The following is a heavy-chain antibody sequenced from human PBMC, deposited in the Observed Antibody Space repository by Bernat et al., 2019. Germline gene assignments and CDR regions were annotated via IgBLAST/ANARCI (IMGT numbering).Heavy chain of an antibody. CDR3: AIDGPGYCSSTSCYETNYYYYYGMDV. Sequence: VQLVESGGGVVQPGRSLRLSCAASGFTFSSYAMHWVRQAPGKGLEWVSYISSSSSTIYYADSVKGRFTISRDNAKNSLYLQMNSLRAEDTAVYYCAIDGPGYCSSTSCYETNYYYYYGMDVWGQGTTVTVSS. J-gene: IGHJ6*02. CDR2: ISSSSSTI. V-gene: IGHV3-48*01. CDR1: GFTFSSYA. D-gene: IGHD2-2*01.